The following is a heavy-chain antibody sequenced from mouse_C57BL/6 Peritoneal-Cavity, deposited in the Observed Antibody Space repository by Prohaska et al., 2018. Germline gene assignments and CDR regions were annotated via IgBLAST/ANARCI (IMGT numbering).Heavy chain of an antibody. Sequence: QVQLQQSGPELVKPGASVKLSCKASGYTFTSYDINWVKQRPGQGLEWIGWIYPRDGSTKYNEKFKGKATLTVDTSSSTAYMELHSLTSEDSAVYFCARYYGRSYWYFDVWGTGTTVTVSS. CDR2: IYPRDGST. V-gene: IGHV1-85*01. J-gene: IGHJ1*03. CDR1: GYTFTSYD. D-gene: IGHD1-1*01. CDR3: ARYYGRSYWYFDV.